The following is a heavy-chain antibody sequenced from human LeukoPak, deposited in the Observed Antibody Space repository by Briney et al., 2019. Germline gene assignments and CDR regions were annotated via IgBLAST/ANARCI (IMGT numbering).Heavy chain of an antibody. Sequence: PSETLSLTCTVSGGSISSYYRSWIRQAPGKGLGWIGYISYSGSTNYNPSLKSRVTISVDTSKNQFSLNLSSVTAADTAVYYCARDPAHCSSTRCSSPYWYFDLWGRGTLVTVSS. CDR1: GGSISSYY. CDR3: ARDPAHCSSTRCSSPYWYFDL. J-gene: IGHJ2*01. D-gene: IGHD2-2*01. CDR2: ISYSGST. V-gene: IGHV4-59*01.